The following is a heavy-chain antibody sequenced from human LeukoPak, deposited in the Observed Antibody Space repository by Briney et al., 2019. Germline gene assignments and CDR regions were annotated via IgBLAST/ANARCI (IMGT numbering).Heavy chain of an antibody. V-gene: IGHV3-66*01. Sequence: GGSLRLSCAASGFTFINAWMSWVRQAPGKGLEWVSIIYSGGDTYYADSVRGRFTFSRDNSKNTLYLQMHSLRAEDTAVYYCARGGGYIYGPIDYWGQGTLVTVSS. CDR3: ARGGGYIYGPIDY. D-gene: IGHD5-18*01. CDR2: IYSGGDT. J-gene: IGHJ4*02. CDR1: GFTFINAW.